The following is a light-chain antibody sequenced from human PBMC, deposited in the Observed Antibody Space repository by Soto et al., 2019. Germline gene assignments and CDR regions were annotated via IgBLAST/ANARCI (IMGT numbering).Light chain of an antibody. Sequence: QSALTQPPSVSGAPGQRVTISCTGSSSNIGAGYDVHWYRQLPGTAPKLLIYGNSNRPSGVPDRSSGSKSGTSASLAITGLQAEDEADYYCQSYDSSLSGSYVFGTGTKVTV. CDR1: SSNIGAGYD. V-gene: IGLV1-40*01. CDR2: GNS. CDR3: QSYDSSLSGSYV. J-gene: IGLJ1*01.